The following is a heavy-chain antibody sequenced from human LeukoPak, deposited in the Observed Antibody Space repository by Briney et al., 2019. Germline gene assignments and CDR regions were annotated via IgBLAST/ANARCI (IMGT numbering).Heavy chain of an antibody. CDR3: ASLDCVGDGCYNH. J-gene: IGHJ4*02. CDR1: GVSVNIYY. CDR2: VSSDGTT. V-gene: IGHV4-59*04. D-gene: IGHD2-21*01. Sequence: SETLSLTCSVSGVSVNIYYRIWIGQPPGKGLEWIGYVSSDGTTNYTPSLRSRLIMSVDTATNHISLNLTSLTASATPICYCASLDCVGDGCYNHWGRGTLVTVSS.